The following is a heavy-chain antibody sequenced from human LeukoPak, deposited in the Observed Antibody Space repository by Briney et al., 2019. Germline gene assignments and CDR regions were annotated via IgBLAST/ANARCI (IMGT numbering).Heavy chain of an antibody. D-gene: IGHD6-19*01. Sequence: GSLRLSCAASGFTVSSYGMHWVRHAPGKGLEWVAVIWYDGSNKYYADSVKGRFTISRDNAKNSLYLQMNGLRAEDTAVYYCARDPYSSGSDAFDIWGQGTMVTVSS. J-gene: IGHJ3*02. CDR2: IWYDGSNK. CDR3: ARDPYSSGSDAFDI. CDR1: GFTVSSYG. V-gene: IGHV3-33*01.